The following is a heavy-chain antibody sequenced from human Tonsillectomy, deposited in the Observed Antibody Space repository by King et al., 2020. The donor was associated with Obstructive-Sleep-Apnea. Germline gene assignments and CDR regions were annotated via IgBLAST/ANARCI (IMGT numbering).Heavy chain of an antibody. CDR2: IYHSGST. J-gene: IGHJ4*02. CDR1: GYSISSGYY. V-gene: IGHV4-38-2*02. D-gene: IGHD5-24*01. CDR3: ARVGSMATTGVDY. Sequence: QLQESGPGLVKPSETLSLTCTVSGYSISSGYYWGWIRQPPGKGLEWIGSIYHSGSTYYNPSLKSRVTISVDTSKNQFSLKLSSVTAADTAVYYCARVGSMATTGVDYWGQGTLVTVSS.